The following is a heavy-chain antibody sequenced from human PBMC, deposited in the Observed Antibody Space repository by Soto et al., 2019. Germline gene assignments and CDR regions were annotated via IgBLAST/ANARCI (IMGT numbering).Heavy chain of an antibody. CDR3: ARHSWGTVVPAAMGPKSAFDI. V-gene: IGHV4-39*01. D-gene: IGHD2-2*01. Sequence: QLQLQESGPGLVKPSETLSLTCTVSGGSISSSSYYWGWIRQPPGKGLEWIGSIYYSGSTYYNPSLKSRVTISVDTSKNQFSLKLSSVTAADTAVYYCARHSWGTVVPAAMGPKSAFDIWGQGTMVTVSS. J-gene: IGHJ3*02. CDR2: IYYSGST. CDR1: GGSISSSSYY.